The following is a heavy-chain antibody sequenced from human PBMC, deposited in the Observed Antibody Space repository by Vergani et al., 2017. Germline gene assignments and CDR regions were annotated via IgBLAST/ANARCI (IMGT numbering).Heavy chain of an antibody. CDR1: GFTFSDYY. V-gene: IGHV3-11*06. J-gene: IGHJ6*03. CDR2: ISSSSSYT. D-gene: IGHD6-13*01. Sequence: QVQLVESGGGLVKPGGSLRLSCAASGFTFSDYYMSWLRQAPGKGMEWVSYISSSSSYTNYADSVKGRCTISRENSKNLLYLQMISLRAEDTAVYYSAILPDAYSSSWCKSVADYFMDVWGKGTTVTVSS. CDR3: AILPDAYSSSWCKSVADYFMDV.